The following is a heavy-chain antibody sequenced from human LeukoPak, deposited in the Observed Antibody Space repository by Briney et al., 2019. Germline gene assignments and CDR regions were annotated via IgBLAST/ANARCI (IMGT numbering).Heavy chain of an antibody. J-gene: IGHJ4*02. CDR3: ARHIVVVTAPYYCDY. D-gene: IGHD2-21*02. Sequence: ASVKVSCKASGYTFTSYGISWVRQAPGQGLEWMGWISAYNGNTNYAQKLQGRVTMTTDTSTSTAYMELRSLRSDDTAVYYCARHIVVVTAPYYCDYWGQGTLATVSS. CDR1: GYTFTSYG. CDR2: ISAYNGNT. V-gene: IGHV1-18*01.